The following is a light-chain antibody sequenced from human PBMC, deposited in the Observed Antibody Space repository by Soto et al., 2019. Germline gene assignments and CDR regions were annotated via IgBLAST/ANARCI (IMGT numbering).Light chain of an antibody. CDR1: QDISRW. J-gene: IGKJ5*01. Sequence: DIQMTQSPPTLSASVGARVSITCRASQDISRWLAWYQQKPGKAPKVLIWDASSLQRGVPSRFTGSGSGTEFTLTINGLQPDDFATYYCQQYNGYRTWTFGQGTRLEIK. CDR2: DAS. V-gene: IGKV1-5*01. CDR3: QQYNGYRTWT.